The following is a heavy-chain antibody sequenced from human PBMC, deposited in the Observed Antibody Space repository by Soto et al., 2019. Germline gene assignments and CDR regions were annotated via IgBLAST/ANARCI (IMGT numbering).Heavy chain of an antibody. J-gene: IGHJ4*02. CDR3: AFDVQTGVVYFDN. CDR2: IIPLFGLP. CDR1: EATLSTTP. D-gene: IGHD2-21*01. V-gene: IGHV1-69*02. Sequence: QVQLLQSGAEVERLGPWWRASGKLLEATLSTTPIAWCGQAPGQGLEWLGRIIPLFGLPNHAQKFQDRVTITADKSTDTAYLEMNSLRPEDTAVYYCAFDVQTGVVYFDNWGQGTLVTVSS.